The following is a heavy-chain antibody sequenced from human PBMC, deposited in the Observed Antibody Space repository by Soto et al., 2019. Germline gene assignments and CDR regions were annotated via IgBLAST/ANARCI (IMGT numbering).Heavy chain of an antibody. CDR3: ARGWWEARPSIDYYYGMDV. J-gene: IGHJ6*02. CDR1: GGSVSSGGYY. D-gene: IGHD6-6*01. V-gene: IGHV4-61*08. CDR2: IYYSGST. Sequence: PSETLSLTCTVSGGSVSSGGYYWSWIRQPPGKGLEWIGYIYYSGSTNYNPSLKSRVTISVDTSKNQFSLKLRSVTAADTAVYYCARGWWEARPSIDYYYGMDVWGQGTTVTVSS.